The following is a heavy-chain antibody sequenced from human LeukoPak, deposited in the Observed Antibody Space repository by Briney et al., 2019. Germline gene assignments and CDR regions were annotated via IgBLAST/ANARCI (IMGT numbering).Heavy chain of an antibody. Sequence: SETLSLTCTVSIDSINNFYWSWLRQPPGKGLEWIGYIYYSGSTNYNPSLKSRVTMSVDTSKNQFSLKLSSVTAADTAVYYCARHKILNWFDPWGQGTLVTVSS. J-gene: IGHJ5*02. CDR2: IYYSGST. CDR1: IDSINNFY. V-gene: IGHV4-59*08. D-gene: IGHD2/OR15-2a*01. CDR3: ARHKILNWFDP.